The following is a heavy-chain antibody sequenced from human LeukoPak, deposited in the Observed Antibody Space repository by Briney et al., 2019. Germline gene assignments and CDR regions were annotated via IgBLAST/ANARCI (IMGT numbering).Heavy chain of an antibody. D-gene: IGHD3-22*01. CDR3: ARHQYYYDSSGNYGWFDS. V-gene: IGHV5-51*01. J-gene: IGHJ5*01. CDR1: GFNFTAYW. Sequence: GESLKTSCKGSGFNFTAYWIAWVRQIPGKGLEWMGISHPINSDTKYSPSFQGQVTISADKSSRTAYLQCNSLKASDTAMYYCARHQYYYDSSGNYGWFDSWGQGTLVTVSS. CDR2: SHPINSDT.